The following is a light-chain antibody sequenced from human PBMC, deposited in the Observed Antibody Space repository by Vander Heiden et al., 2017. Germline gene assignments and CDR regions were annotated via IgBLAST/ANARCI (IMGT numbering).Light chain of an antibody. Sequence: QPASVSGSPGQSITISCTGTSSDVGGYNYVSWYQQHPGKAPKLMIYEVSNRPSGVSNRFSGSKSGNTASLTISGLQAEDEADYYCSSSTSSSTLVFGTGTNVTVL. CDR2: EVS. V-gene: IGLV2-14*01. CDR3: SSSTSSSTLV. J-gene: IGLJ1*01. CDR1: SSDVGGYNY.